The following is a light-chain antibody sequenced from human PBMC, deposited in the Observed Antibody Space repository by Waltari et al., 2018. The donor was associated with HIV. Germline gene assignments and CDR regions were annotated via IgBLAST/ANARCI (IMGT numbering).Light chain of an antibody. V-gene: IGKV3-20*01. CDR1: QTINSNY. J-gene: IGKJ1*01. CDR2: GTS. Sequence: EIVLTQSPGTVSLSPGERATLSCRASQTINSNYLAWYHQKPGQAPRLLIYGTSSRATGIPDRFTGSGSGTDFTLTISRLEPEDFAVYFCQQYGSSPWTFGQGTKVEIK. CDR3: QQYGSSPWT.